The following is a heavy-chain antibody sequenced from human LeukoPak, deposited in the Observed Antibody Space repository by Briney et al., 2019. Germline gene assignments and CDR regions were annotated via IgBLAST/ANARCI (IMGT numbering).Heavy chain of an antibody. CDR3: ARVSLVRGAPDYYFDY. V-gene: IGHV4-39*07. Sequence: SETLSLTCTVSGGSISSSSYSWGWLRQPPGKGLEWIGSIYYSGSTYYNPSLKSRVTMSVDTSKNQFSLKLSSVTAADTAVYYCARVSLVRGAPDYYFDYWGQGTLVTVSS. J-gene: IGHJ4*02. CDR2: IYYSGST. D-gene: IGHD3-10*01. CDR1: GGSISSSSYS.